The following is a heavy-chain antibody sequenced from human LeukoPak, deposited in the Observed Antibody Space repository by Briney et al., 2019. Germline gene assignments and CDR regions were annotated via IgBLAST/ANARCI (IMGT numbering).Heavy chain of an antibody. CDR3: ARASGSYSSPFDY. CDR2: ISSRSTYI. J-gene: IGHJ4*02. Sequence: GGSLRLSCAASGFTFSSYSMNWVRQAPGKGLEWVSSISSRSTYIHYVDSVKGRFTISRDNAQNSLYLQMNSLRAEDTAVYYCARASGSYSSPFDYWGQGTLVTVSS. D-gene: IGHD1-26*01. CDR1: GFTFSSYS. V-gene: IGHV3-21*01.